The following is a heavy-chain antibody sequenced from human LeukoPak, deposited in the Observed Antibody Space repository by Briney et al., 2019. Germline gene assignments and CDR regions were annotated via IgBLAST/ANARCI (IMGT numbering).Heavy chain of an antibody. J-gene: IGHJ6*02. V-gene: IGHV3-30*02. Sequence: PGGSLRLSCVASGFTFTNYGMHWVRQAPGKGLEWVAFIRSDGSKNYYGDSVRGRFTISRDTSKNKLYLQMNTLRPEDTAVYYCTKASGRNLYGMDVWGQGTTVIVSS. CDR2: IRSDGSKN. D-gene: IGHD3-10*01. CDR3: TKASGRNLYGMDV. CDR1: GFTFTNYG.